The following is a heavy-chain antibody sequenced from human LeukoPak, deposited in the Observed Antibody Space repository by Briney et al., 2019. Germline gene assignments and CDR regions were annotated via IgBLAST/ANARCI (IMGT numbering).Heavy chain of an antibody. CDR2: IIPILGIA. Sequence: SVKVSCKASGGTFSSYAISWVRQAPGQGLEWMGRIIPILGIANYAQKFQGRVTITADKSTSTAYMELSSLRSEDTAVYYCARGADYGDYLDYWGQGTLVTVSS. D-gene: IGHD4-17*01. CDR1: GGTFSSYA. J-gene: IGHJ4*02. CDR3: ARGADYGDYLDY. V-gene: IGHV1-69*04.